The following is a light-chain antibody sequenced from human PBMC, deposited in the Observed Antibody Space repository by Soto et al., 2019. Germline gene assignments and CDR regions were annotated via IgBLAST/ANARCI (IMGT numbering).Light chain of an antibody. CDR3: NSYTSSNTYV. V-gene: IGLV2-14*01. CDR1: SSDVGAHNF. Sequence: SVLTQPAPVSGSPGQAITISCSGSSSDVGAHNFVSWYQHHPGKAPKLMIYEVSNRPSGVSNRFSGSKSGNTASLTISGLQAEDEDDYYCNSYTSSNTYVFGSGTKVTVL. CDR2: EVS. J-gene: IGLJ1*01.